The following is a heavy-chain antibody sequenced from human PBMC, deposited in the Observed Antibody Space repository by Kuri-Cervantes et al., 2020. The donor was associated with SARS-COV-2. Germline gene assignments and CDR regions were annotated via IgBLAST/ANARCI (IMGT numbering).Heavy chain of an antibody. J-gene: IGHJ4*02. CDR1: GGSISSHY. CDR3: ARRGYSNLLDY. CDR2: IYYSGST. D-gene: IGHD4-11*01. Sequence: ESLKISCTVSGGSISSHYWSWIRQPPGKGLEWIGYIYYSGSTNYNPSLKGRVTISVDTSKNQFSLKLSSVTAADTAVYYCARRGYSNLLDYWGQGTLVTVSS. V-gene: IGHV4-59*11.